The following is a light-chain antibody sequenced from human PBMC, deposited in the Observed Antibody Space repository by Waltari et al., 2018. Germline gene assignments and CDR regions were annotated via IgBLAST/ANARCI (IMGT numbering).Light chain of an antibody. V-gene: IGLV2-14*03. CDR1: SSDVGGYKH. Sequence: QSALTQPASVPGSPGQSITISCTGTSSDVGGYKHVSWYQQHPGKALKLLIYDVSNRPSGVSNRFSGSKSGNTASLTISGLQAADEADYYCSSYTSSTVVFGGGTKLTVL. CDR2: DVS. J-gene: IGLJ3*02. CDR3: SSYTSSTVV.